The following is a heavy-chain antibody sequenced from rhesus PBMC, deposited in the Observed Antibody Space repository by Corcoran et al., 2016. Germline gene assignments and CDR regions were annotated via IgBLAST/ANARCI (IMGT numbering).Heavy chain of an antibody. V-gene: IGHV4-127*01. CDR2: IYVSSCNN. D-gene: IGHD3-16*01. Sequence: QVQLQESGPGVVKPSETLSLTCAVSGGSISSGYGWSWIRKPPGKGLEWIGYIYVSSCNNNYNPPLMNRVTITKDTSKIQFSLKLSSVTAADTGVYYCARNGPHSGSYYYVVSPRTGAFDFWGQGLRVTVSS. CDR1: GGSISSGYG. CDR3: ARNGPHSGSYYYVVSPRTGAFDF. J-gene: IGHJ3*01.